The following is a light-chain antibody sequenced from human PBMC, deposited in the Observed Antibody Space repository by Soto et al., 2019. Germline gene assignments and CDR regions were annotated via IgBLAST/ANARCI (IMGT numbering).Light chain of an antibody. CDR2: EGS. V-gene: IGLV2-23*01. CDR1: SSDVGSYNL. CDR3: CSYAGSSTSVV. Sequence: QSALTQPASVSGSPGQSITISCTVTSSDVGSYNLVSWYQQHPGKAPKLMIYEGSKRPSGVSNRFSGSKSGNTASLTISGLQAEDEADYYCCSYAGSSTSVVFGGGTKLTVL. J-gene: IGLJ2*01.